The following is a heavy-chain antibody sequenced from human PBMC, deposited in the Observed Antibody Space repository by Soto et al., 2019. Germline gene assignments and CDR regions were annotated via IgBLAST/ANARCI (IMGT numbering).Heavy chain of an antibody. Sequence: SETLSLTCAVYGGSFSGYYWSWIRQPPGKGLEWIGEINHSGSTNYNPSLKSRVTISVDTSKNQFSLKLSSVTAADTAVYYCARGPTVVAATYYYYGMDVWGQGPTVTVS. CDR3: ARGPTVVAATYYYYGMDV. D-gene: IGHD2-15*01. CDR2: INHSGST. V-gene: IGHV4-34*01. CDR1: GGSFSGYY. J-gene: IGHJ6*02.